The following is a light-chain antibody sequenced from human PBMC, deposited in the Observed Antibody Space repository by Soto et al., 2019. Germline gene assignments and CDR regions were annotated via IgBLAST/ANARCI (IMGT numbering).Light chain of an antibody. Sequence: EIVLTQSPGTLSLSPGERATLSCRASQSVSSSYLAWYQQKPGQAPRLLIYGASSRATGIPDRFSGSGSGTDLTLTISRMETEDFAVYYCQQYGSSPETFGQGTKVDIK. CDR1: QSVSSSY. CDR3: QQYGSSPET. CDR2: GAS. J-gene: IGKJ1*01. V-gene: IGKV3-20*01.